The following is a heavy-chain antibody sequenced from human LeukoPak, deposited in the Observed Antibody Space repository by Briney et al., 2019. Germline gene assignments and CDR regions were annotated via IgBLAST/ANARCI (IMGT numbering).Heavy chain of an antibody. D-gene: IGHD3-10*01. Sequence: ASVKVSCKASGYTFTGYYMHWVRQAPGQGLEWMGWINPNSGGTNCAQKFQGRVTMTRDTSISTAYMELSRLRSDDTTVYYCAGGRANGSGSYGDYWGQGTLVTVSS. V-gene: IGHV1-2*02. CDR1: GYTFTGYY. CDR2: INPNSGGT. J-gene: IGHJ4*02. CDR3: AGGRANGSGSYGDY.